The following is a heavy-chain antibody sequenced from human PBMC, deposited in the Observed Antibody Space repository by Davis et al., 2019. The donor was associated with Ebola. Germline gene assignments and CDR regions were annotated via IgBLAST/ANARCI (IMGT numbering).Heavy chain of an antibody. CDR2: ISSSSSTI. CDR1: GFTFSSYS. V-gene: IGHV3-48*02. CDR3: ARVDVAIVVVPAALDV. Sequence: PGGSLRLSCAASGFTFSSYSMNWVRQAPGKGLEWVSYISSSSSTIYYADSVKGRFTISRDNAKNSLYLQMNSLRDEDTAVYYCARVDVAIVVVPAALDVWGKGTTVTVSS. J-gene: IGHJ6*04. D-gene: IGHD2-2*01.